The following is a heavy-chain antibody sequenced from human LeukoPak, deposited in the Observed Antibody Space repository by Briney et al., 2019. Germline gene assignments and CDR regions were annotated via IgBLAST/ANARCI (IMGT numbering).Heavy chain of an antibody. J-gene: IGHJ6*02. V-gene: IGHV3-23*01. Sequence: GGSLRLSCAASGFPYSSYAMRWVRQAPGKGLEWVSAISGSGGSTYYADSVKGRFTISRDNSKNTLYLQMNSLRAEDTAVYYCAKGWLWMDVWGQGTTVTVSS. CDR1: GFPYSSYA. CDR2: ISGSGGST. CDR3: AKGWLWMDV. D-gene: IGHD3-22*01.